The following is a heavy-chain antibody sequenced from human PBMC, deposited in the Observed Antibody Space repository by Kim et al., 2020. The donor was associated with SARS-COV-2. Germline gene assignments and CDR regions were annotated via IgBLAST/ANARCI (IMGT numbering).Heavy chain of an antibody. CDR3: TRHLSGSSWFDY. D-gene: IGHD6-13*01. Sequence: YYNPSPKLRVTLSVETSKNQFSLKLSSVTAADTAVFYCTRHLSGSSWFDYWGQGTLVTVSS. V-gene: IGHV4-39*01. J-gene: IGHJ4*02.